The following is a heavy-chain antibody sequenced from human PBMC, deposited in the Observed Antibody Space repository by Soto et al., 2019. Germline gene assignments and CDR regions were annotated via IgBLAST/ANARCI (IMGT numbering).Heavy chain of an antibody. J-gene: IGHJ5*02. CDR2: MNPNSGNT. D-gene: IGHD1-20*01. CDR1: GYSFSDYD. CDR3: ARDNRYNWNDEGWFDP. V-gene: IGHV1-8*01. Sequence: QVQLVQSGAEVKKPGASVKVSSKASGYSFSDYDINWVRQATGQGPEWMGWMNPNSGNTGYAQKFQGRVTMTMNTSINTAYMELSSLGSEDTAVYYCARDNRYNWNDEGWFDPWGQGTLVTVSS.